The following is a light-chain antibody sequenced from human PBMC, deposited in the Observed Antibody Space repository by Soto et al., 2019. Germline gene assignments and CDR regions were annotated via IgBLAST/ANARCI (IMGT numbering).Light chain of an antibody. J-gene: IGKJ5*01. V-gene: IGKV4-1*01. CDR1: QSVLSSSDSKNY. CDR2: WGS. CDR3: QQYYCSPST. Sequence: DIVMTQSPDSLAVSLGERATINCKSSQSVLSSSDSKNYLARHQQKPGQPPKLFISWGSTRESRVPELFSCSGSGEDFALPISDLLAEDVGVYYCQQYYCSPSTFCRGTRLEIK.